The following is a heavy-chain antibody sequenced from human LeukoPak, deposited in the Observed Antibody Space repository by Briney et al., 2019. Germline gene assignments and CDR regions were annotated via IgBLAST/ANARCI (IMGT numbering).Heavy chain of an antibody. CDR1: GGSISSSSYY. CDR2: IYYSGST. D-gene: IGHD2-21*01. Sequence: SETLSLTCTVSGGSISSSSYYWGWIRQPPGKGLEWIGSIYYSGSTYYNPSLKSRVTISVDTSKNQFSLKLSSVTAADTAVYYCARDIPARDEAWWFDPWGQGTLVTVSS. V-gene: IGHV4-39*07. CDR3: ARDIPARDEAWWFDP. J-gene: IGHJ5*02.